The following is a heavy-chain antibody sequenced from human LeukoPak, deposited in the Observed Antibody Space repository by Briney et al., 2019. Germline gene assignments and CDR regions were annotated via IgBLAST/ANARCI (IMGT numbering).Heavy chain of an antibody. D-gene: IGHD3-9*01. CDR2: INAGNGNT. Sequence: GASVKVSCKASGYTFTSYAMHWVRQAPGQRLEWMGWINAGNGNTKYSQKFQGRVTITRDTSASTAYMELSSLRSEDTAVYYCARKYYDILTGYSHLGYWGQGTLVTVSS. J-gene: IGHJ4*02. V-gene: IGHV1-3*01. CDR1: GYTFTSYA. CDR3: ARKYYDILTGYSHLGY.